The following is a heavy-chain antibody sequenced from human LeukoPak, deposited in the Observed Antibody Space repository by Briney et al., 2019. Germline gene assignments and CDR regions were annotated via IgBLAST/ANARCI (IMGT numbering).Heavy chain of an antibody. Sequence: PGGSLRLSCAASGFTFSSCWMSWVRQAPGKGLEWVANIKQDGSEKYYVDSVKGRFTISRDNAKNSLYLQMNSLRAEDTAVYYCARVRAGSGWYGPHYFDYWGQGTLVTVSS. D-gene: IGHD6-19*01. CDR3: ARVRAGSGWYGPHYFDY. J-gene: IGHJ4*02. CDR2: IKQDGSEK. V-gene: IGHV3-7*01. CDR1: GFTFSSCW.